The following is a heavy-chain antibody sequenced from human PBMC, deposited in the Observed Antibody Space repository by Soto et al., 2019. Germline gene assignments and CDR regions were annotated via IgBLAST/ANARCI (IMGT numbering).Heavy chain of an antibody. CDR2: IYWDDDK. J-gene: IGHJ4*02. V-gene: IGHV2-5*02. CDR1: GFSLTTSGVG. D-gene: IGHD3-3*01. CDR3: AHRVLRTVFGLVTTTAIYFDF. Sequence: QITLNESGPTVVRPTETLTLTCRFSGFSLTTSGVGVGWIRQSPGKAPQWLALIYWDDDKRYSASLKSRLTITKDTSKIQVVLTVSDLDPTDTATYYCAHRVLRTVFGLVTTTAIYFDFWGKGTPVAVSS.